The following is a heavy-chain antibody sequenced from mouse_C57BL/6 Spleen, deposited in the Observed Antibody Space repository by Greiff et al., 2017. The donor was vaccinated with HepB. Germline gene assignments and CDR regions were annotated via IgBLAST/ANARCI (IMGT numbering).Heavy chain of an antibody. J-gene: IGHJ1*03. V-gene: IGHV1-69*01. Sequence: QVQLQQSGAELVMPGASVKLSCKASGYTFTSYWMHWVKQRPGQGLEWIGEIDPSDSYTNYNQKFKGKSTLTVDKSSSTAYMQLSSLTSEDSAVYYCASTYGYDVGYFDVWGTGTTVTVSS. CDR1: GYTFTSYW. D-gene: IGHD2-2*01. CDR2: IDPSDSYT. CDR3: ASTYGYDVGYFDV.